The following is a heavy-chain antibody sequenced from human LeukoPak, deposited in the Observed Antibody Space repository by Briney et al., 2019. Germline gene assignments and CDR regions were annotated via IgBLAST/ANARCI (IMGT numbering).Heavy chain of an antibody. V-gene: IGHV3-23*01. D-gene: IGHD4-17*01. CDR2: ISGGGGHT. J-gene: IGHJ4*02. Sequence: PGGSLRLSCAASGFTFSSYWMSWVRQAPGKGLEWVSGISGGGGHTFYADSVKGRFTISRDTSKNTLYLQMTSLRAEDTAVYYCAKASAIITVTNFDYWGQGSLVTVSS. CDR1: GFTFSSYW. CDR3: AKASAIITVTNFDY.